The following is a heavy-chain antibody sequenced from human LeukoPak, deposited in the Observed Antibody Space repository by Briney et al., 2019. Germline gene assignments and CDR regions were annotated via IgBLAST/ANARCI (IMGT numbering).Heavy chain of an antibody. CDR2: FKXXXXGGXT. J-gene: IGHJ6*02. V-gene: IGHV3-15*01. CDR3: XXDRHXXXINIGXYHSIXKXGLDV. CDR1: GFTLTYAW. D-gene: IGHD3-16*01. Sequence: GGSLRLSCAASGFTLTYAWMNWVRQAPGKGLEWVGRFKXXXXGGXTDYAAPVKGRFTISRDDSKNTLYLQMNNLETEDTAVXYXXXDRHXXXINIGXYHSIXKXGLDVWGQGTPVTVSS.